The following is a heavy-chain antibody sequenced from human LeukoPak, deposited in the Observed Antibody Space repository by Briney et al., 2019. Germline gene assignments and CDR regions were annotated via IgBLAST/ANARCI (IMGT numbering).Heavy chain of an antibody. CDR2: IIPIFGTA. V-gene: IGHV1-69*13. CDR1: GGTFSSYA. CDR3: ARVRDDFWSPMRYGMDV. Sequence: SVKVSCKASGGTFSSYAISWVRQAPGQGLEWMGGIIPIFGTANYAQKFQGRVTITADESTSTAYMELSSLRSEDTAVYYCARVRDDFWSPMRYGMDVWGQGTTVTVSS. J-gene: IGHJ6*02. D-gene: IGHD3-3*01.